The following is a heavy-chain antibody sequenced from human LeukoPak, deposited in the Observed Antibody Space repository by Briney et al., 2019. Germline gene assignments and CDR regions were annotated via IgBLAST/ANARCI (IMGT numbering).Heavy chain of an antibody. CDR2: IYYSGST. D-gene: IGHD3-22*01. V-gene: IGHV4-39*01. J-gene: IGHJ4*02. CDR3: ARMVIGDFDY. CDR1: GGSISSSSYY. Sequence: SQTLSLTCTVSGGSISSSSYYWGWIRQPPGKGLEWIGSIYYSGSTYYNPSLKSRVTISVDTSKNQFSLKLSSVTAADTAVYYCARMVIGDFDYWGQGTLVTVSS.